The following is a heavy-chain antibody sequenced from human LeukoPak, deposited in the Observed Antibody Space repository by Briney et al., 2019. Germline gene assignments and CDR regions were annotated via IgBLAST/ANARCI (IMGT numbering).Heavy chain of an antibody. Sequence: PSETLSLTCTVSGGSISSYYWSWIRQPPGKGLEWIGYIYYSGSTNYNPSLKSRVTISVDTSKNQFSLKLSSVTAADTAVYYCASRIAAAGTHAFDIWGQGTMVTVSS. CDR2: IYYSGST. CDR3: ASRIAAAGTHAFDI. CDR1: GGSISSYY. V-gene: IGHV4-59*08. D-gene: IGHD6-13*01. J-gene: IGHJ3*02.